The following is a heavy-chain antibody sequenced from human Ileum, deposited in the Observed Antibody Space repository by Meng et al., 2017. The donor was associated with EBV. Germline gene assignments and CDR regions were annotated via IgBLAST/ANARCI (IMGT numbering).Heavy chain of an antibody. CDR2: MYDSDSGKA. CDR1: VASVSSGGYH. D-gene: IGHD2-8*02. J-gene: IGHJ4*02. Sequence: VQLQGSGPGLVKPSETLSLSCSVSVASVSSGGYHWSWIRQPPGKGLEWIGCMYDSDSGKAKYNPSLNSRVIISLDTSKNHFVLKLTSVTAADTAVYYCAYYTAGRGGVGSWGQGTLVTVSS. CDR3: AYYTAGRGGVGS. V-gene: IGHV4-61*03.